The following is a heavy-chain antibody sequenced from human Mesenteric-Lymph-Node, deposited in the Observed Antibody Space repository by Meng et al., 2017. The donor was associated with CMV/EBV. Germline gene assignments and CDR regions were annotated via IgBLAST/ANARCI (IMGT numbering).Heavy chain of an antibody. V-gene: IGHV3-48*03. CDR1: GFTFSSYE. D-gene: IGHD3-10*01. CDR3: AREGNYYGSGSYPFDY. Sequence: GSLRLSCVASGFTFSSYEMNWVRQAPGKGLEWVSYISSSGSTIYYADSVKGRFTISRDNAKNSLYLQMNSLRAEDTAVYYCAREGNYYGSGSYPFDYWGQGTLVTVSS. CDR2: ISSSGSTI. J-gene: IGHJ4*02.